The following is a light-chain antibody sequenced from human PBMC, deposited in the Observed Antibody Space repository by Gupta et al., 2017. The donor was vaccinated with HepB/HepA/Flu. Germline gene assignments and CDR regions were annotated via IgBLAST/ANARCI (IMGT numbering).Light chain of an antibody. Sequence: SYVLTQPPSVSVAPGETARMTCGGIDIGSKVVHWYQQAPGQAPVLLIYDDTDRPSGIPERFSASNSGSTATLTINRVEAGDEADYYCQAWDSTSNVLVFGGGTKLTVL. CDR3: QAWDSTSNVLV. CDR2: DDT. V-gene: IGLV3-21*02. J-gene: IGLJ2*01. CDR1: DIGSKV.